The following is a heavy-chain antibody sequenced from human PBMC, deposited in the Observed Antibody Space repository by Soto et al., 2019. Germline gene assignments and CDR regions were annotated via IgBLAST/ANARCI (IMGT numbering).Heavy chain of an antibody. V-gene: IGHV4-34*02. J-gene: IGHJ5*02. CDR1: GGSFSGYF. D-gene: IGHD3-3*01. CDR3: ARRRDFRIWSGNSNWCAP. CDR2: VTHSGNS. Sequence: QVQLQQWGAGLLKTSETLSLTCAVSGGSFSGYFWTRIRQSQGKGLEWIGEVTHSGNSNYNPSLKSRVTLSVDMSMTQSSLRLTSATAAYSAGNYCARRRDFRIWSGNSNWCAPWGQGTLVTVSS.